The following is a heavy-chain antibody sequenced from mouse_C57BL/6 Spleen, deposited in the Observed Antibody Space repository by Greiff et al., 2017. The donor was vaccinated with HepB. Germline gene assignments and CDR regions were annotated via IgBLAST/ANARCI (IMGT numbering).Heavy chain of an antibody. CDR2: IDPENGDT. V-gene: IGHV14-4*01. CDR3: PTNCDVRSYWYFDV. CDR1: GFNIKDDY. D-gene: IGHD4-1*01. J-gene: IGHJ1*03. Sequence: EVQLQESGAELVRPGASVKLSCTASGFNIKDDYMHWVKQRPEQGLEWIGWIDPENGDTEYASQLQGKATITADTSSNTTYLQLSSLTSEDTALYYCPTNCDVRSYWYFDVWGTGTTVTVSS.